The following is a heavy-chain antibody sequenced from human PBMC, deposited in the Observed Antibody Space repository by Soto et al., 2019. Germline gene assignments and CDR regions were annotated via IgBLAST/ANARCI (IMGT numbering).Heavy chain of an antibody. Sequence: GGSLRLSCAASGFTFSSYGMHWVRQAPGKGLEWVAVIWYDGSNKYYADSVKGRVTISRDNSKNTLYLQMNSLRAEDTAVYYCTKDRKSGYSGYDGNWGQGTLVTVSS. V-gene: IGHV3-30*02. D-gene: IGHD5-12*01. CDR3: TKDRKSGYSGYDGN. J-gene: IGHJ4*02. CDR2: IWYDGSNK. CDR1: GFTFSSYG.